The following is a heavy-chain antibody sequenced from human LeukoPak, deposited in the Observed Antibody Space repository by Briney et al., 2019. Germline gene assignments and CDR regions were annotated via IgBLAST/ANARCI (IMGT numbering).Heavy chain of an antibody. Sequence: GGSLRLPCAVSGFKFDEYAMHWVRQAPGKGLEWVSGISWNRGSIGYADSVKGRFTISRDDAKNSLYLQMSSLRPEDTALYYCAKDMYSGSGSFDYWGQGTLVTVSS. V-gene: IGHV3-9*01. CDR2: ISWNRGSI. J-gene: IGHJ4*02. D-gene: IGHD3-10*01. CDR1: GFKFDEYA. CDR3: AKDMYSGSGSFDY.